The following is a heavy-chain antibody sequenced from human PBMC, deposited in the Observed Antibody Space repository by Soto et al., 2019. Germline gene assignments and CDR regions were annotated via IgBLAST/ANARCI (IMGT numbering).Heavy chain of an antibody. CDR1: GDSITSPDFY. Sequence: SETLSLTCTVSGDSITSPDFYWGWIRRPPGQGLEWIGTISHSGDTFYNPPLKSRLTMSLDASKNQFSMRLTSVTAADAAVYFCARVNYRNSIAAASYAFDIWGPGTMVTLSS. D-gene: IGHD6-13*01. J-gene: IGHJ3*02. CDR2: ISHSGDT. V-gene: IGHV4-39*01. CDR3: ARVNYRNSIAAASYAFDI.